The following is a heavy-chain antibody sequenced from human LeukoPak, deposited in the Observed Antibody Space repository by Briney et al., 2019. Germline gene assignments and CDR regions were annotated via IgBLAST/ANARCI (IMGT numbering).Heavy chain of an antibody. CDR2: ISGSGGST. V-gene: IGHV3-23*01. CDR1: GFTFSSYA. D-gene: IGHD3-3*01. J-gene: IGHJ4*02. Sequence: GGSLRLSCAAYGFTFSSYAMSRVRQAPGKGLEWVSPISGSGGSTYYADSVKGRFTISRDNSKNTLYLQMNSLRAEDTAVYYCAKDSGFWSGYNYFDYWGQGTLVTVSS. CDR3: AKDSGFWSGYNYFDY.